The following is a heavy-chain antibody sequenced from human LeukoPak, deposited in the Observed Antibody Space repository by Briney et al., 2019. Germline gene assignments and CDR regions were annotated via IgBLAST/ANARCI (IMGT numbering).Heavy chain of an antibody. J-gene: IGHJ6*04. CDR3: ATXLWXGXXLDV. CDR1: GYTVTELS. D-gene: IGHD3-10*01. CDR2: FHPEDGET. V-gene: IGHV1-24*01. Sequence: VXGYTVTELSMHWVRQSPGKGLEWMGGFHPEDGETIYAQKFQGRVTMTEDTSTDTAYMELSSLRSEDTAVYYCATXLWXGXXLDVWGKGXTVTISS.